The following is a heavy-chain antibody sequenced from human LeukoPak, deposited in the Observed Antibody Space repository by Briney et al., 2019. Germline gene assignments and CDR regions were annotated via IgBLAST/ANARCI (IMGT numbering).Heavy chain of an antibody. J-gene: IGHJ4*02. CDR2: IKQDGSAK. CDR3: ARTIREQWLTIDY. D-gene: IGHD6-19*01. CDR1: GFTFSNYW. Sequence: PGGSLRLSCAASGFTFSNYWMNWVRQAPGKGLEWVANIKQDGSAKYYVDSVKGRFTISRDNAKNSLYLQMNGLGAEDTAVYYCARTIREQWLTIDYWGQGTLVTFSS. V-gene: IGHV3-7*04.